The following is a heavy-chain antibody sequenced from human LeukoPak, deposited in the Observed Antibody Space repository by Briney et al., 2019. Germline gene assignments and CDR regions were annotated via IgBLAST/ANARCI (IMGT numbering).Heavy chain of an antibody. J-gene: IGHJ4*02. D-gene: IGHD3-9*01. CDR3: ARLFYDFWSGYNPVGRPDYDILTGYYIELDY. Sequence: GASVKVSCKASGYTFTGYYMHWVRQAPGQGLEWMGWINPNSGGTNFAQKFQGRVTMTRDTSISTAYMELSRLRSDDTAVYYCARLFYDFWSGYNPVGRPDYDILTGYYIELDYWGQGTLVTVSS. CDR1: GYTFTGYY. CDR2: INPNSGGT. V-gene: IGHV1-2*02.